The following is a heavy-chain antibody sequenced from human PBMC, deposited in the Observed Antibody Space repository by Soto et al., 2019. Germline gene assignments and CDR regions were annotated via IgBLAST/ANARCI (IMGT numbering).Heavy chain of an antibody. J-gene: IGHJ4*02. CDR2: ISGSGGST. V-gene: IGHV3-23*01. D-gene: IGHD2-2*01. CDR1: GFTFSSYA. CDR3: AKISPVYCSSTSCPSNFDY. Sequence: GGSLRLSCAASGFTFSSYAMSWVRQAPGKGLEWVSAISGSGGSTYYADSVKGRFTISRDNSKNTLYMQMNSLRAEDTAVYYCAKISPVYCSSTSCPSNFDYWGQGTLVTVSS.